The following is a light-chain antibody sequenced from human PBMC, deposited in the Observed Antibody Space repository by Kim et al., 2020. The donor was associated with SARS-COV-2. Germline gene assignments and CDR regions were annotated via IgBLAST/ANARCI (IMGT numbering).Light chain of an antibody. J-gene: IGKJ3*01. CDR3: QQFYSSPGFT. CDR2: WAS. V-gene: IGKV4-1*01. Sequence: DIVMTQSPDSLAVSLGERATINCKSSQSLLYSSNNKNYLAWYQQKPGQPPKLLINWASTRESGVPDRFSGSGSGTDFTLTISSLQVEDVSVYYCQQFYSSPGFTFGPGTKVDI. CDR1: QSLLYSSNNKNY.